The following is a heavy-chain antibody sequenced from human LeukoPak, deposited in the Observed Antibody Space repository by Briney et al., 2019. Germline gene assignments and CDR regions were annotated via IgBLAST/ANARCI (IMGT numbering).Heavy chain of an antibody. D-gene: IGHD2-8*01. J-gene: IGHJ4*02. V-gene: IGHV3-23*01. Sequence: GGSLRLSCGASGFTFISYAMSWVRQAPGKGLEWISAISDSGGSTYDADSVKGRFTISIDNSKNTLYLQMNSLRAEDTAVYYCAKDTSIGRYCTNGVCSPFDYWGQGTLVTVSS. CDR2: ISDSGGST. CDR3: AKDTSIGRYCTNGVCSPFDY. CDR1: GFTFISYA.